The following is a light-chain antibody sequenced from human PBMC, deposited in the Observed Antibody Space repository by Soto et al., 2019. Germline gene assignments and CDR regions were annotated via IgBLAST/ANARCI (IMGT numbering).Light chain of an antibody. V-gene: IGLV1-40*01. CDR2: GNS. Sequence: QSVLTQPPSVSGAPGQRVTISCTGSSSNIGAGYDVHWYQQLPGTAPKLLIYGNSNRPSGVPDRFSGSNSGTSASLAITGLQAEDEADYYCQSYESSLSDSVFGGGTKLTVL. CDR3: QSYESSLSDSV. CDR1: SSNIGAGYD. J-gene: IGLJ2*01.